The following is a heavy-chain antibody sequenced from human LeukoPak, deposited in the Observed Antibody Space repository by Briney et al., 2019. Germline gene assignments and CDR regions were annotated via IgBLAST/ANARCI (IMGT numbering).Heavy chain of an antibody. CDR2: TYYSGST. CDR1: GGSISSGDYY. V-gene: IGHV4-30-4*01. CDR3: ARPYYYDSRIDP. D-gene: IGHD3-22*01. Sequence: SETLSLTCTVSGGSISSGDYYWSWVRQPPGKGLEWIAYTYYSGSTYYNPSLKSRVTMSADTSKNQLSLKLSSVTAADTAVYYCARPYYYDSRIDPWGQGILVTVSS. J-gene: IGHJ5*02.